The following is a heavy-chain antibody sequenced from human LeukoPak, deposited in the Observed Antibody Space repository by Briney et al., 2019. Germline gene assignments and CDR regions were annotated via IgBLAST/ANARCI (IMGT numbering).Heavy chain of an antibody. Sequence: SETLSLTCTVSGGSISSSTYYWGWIRQPPGKGLEWIGTIYYSGSTYYNPSLKSRVTISVDTSKNQFSLKLSSVTAADTAVYYCARADYSSTWSHDYYYMDVWGKGTTVTVSS. CDR1: GGSISSSTYY. CDR3: ARADYSSTWSHDYYYMDV. J-gene: IGHJ6*03. V-gene: IGHV4-39*07. D-gene: IGHD6-13*01. CDR2: IYYSGST.